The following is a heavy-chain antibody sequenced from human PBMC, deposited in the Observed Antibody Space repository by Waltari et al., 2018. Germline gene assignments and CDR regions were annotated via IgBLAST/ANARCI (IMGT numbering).Heavy chain of an antibody. V-gene: IGHV3-48*02. J-gene: IGHJ4*02. CDR2: ISGGSRTI. D-gene: IGHD3-10*01. Sequence: EVQLVESGVDWVQPGGLFRLSGAADRFSFSDYYMNWVRQAQGKGLEWISFISGGSRTIYYADSVKGRFTISRDNANNLLYLQMNSLRDEDTAVYYCARAGGCDYWGQGTLVTVSS. CDR1: RFSFSDYY. CDR3: ARAGGCDY.